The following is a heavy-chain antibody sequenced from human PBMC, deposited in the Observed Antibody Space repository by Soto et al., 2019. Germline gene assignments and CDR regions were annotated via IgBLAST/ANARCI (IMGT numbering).Heavy chain of an antibody. V-gene: IGHV4-34*01. CDR2: INHSGST. J-gene: IGHJ3*02. D-gene: IGHD3-9*01. CDR1: GGSFSGYY. CDR3: ARGAVRYLRRAFDI. Sequence: QVQLQQWGAGLLKPSETLSLTGAVYGGSFSGYYWSWIRQPPGKGLEWIGEINHSGSTNYNPSLKSRVTISVDTSKNQFSLKLSSVTAADTAVYYCARGAVRYLRRAFDIWGQGTMVTVSS.